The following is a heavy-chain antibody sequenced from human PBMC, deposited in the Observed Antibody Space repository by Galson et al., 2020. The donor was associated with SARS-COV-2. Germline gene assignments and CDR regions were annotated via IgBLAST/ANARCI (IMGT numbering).Heavy chain of an antibody. Sequence: SQTLSLTCAISGDSVSSNSAARNWIRQSPSRGLEWPGRTYYRSQWYSEYAVSVKGRITINSDTSKHQFSLQLNSVTPEATAVYYCARSPGISVARTFDYGGQGTLVTVSS. CDR3: ARSPGISVARTFDY. V-gene: IGHV6-1*01. D-gene: IGHD6-19*01. CDR1: GDSVSSNSAA. CDR2: TYYRSQWYS. J-gene: IGHJ4*02.